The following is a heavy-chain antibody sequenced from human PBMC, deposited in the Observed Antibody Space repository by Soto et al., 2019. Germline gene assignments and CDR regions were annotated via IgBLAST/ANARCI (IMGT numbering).Heavy chain of an antibody. J-gene: IGHJ4*02. CDR2: IYPDDSDT. CDR1: GYGFTNYW. Sequence: GETLKISCKTSGYGFTNYWLAWGRQLPGKGLEWMGIIYPDDSDTKYGPSFKGQVTISVDKFITTAYLQWSSLKASDTAMYFCARSVVVPSTMNYFVFWGPGTLVTVS. CDR3: ARSVVVPSTMNYFVF. V-gene: IGHV5-51*01. D-gene: IGHD2-2*01.